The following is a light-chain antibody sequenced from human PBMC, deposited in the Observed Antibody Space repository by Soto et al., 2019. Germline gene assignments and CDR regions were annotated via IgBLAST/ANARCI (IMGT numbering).Light chain of an antibody. CDR3: QQSYSTPYT. CDR2: AAS. V-gene: IGKV1-39*01. CDR1: QSISSY. J-gene: IGKJ2*01. Sequence: DLQMTQSPSSLSASVGDEVIITCRASQSISSYLNWYQQKPGKAPKFLMYAASTLQSGVPSRFSGSGSGTDFTLTISSLQPEDFATYYCQQSYSTPYTFGQGTKLEIK.